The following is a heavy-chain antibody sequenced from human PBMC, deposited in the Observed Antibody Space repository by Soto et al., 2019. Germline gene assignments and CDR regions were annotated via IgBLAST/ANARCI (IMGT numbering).Heavy chain of an antibody. D-gene: IGHD1-26*01. Sequence: SETLSLTCTVSGGSISSSSYYWGWIRQPPGKGLEWIGSIYYSGSTYYNPSLKSRVTISVDTSKNQFSLKLGSVTAADTAVYYCARLGVGALYYFDYWGQGTLVTVSS. V-gene: IGHV4-39*01. CDR3: ARLGVGALYYFDY. CDR2: IYYSGST. J-gene: IGHJ4*02. CDR1: GGSISSSSYY.